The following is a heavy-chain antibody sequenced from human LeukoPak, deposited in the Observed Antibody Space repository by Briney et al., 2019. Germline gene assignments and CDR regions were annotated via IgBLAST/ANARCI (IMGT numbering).Heavy chain of an antibody. CDR1: GSTFSSYA. J-gene: IGHJ3*02. Sequence: GGSLRVSCAASGSTFSSYAMSWVRQVPGKGLEWVSGISNSGSSTYYADSVKGRFTISRDNSKNTLYLQMNSLRAEDTAVYYCARNRGFLELGAFDIWGQGTMVTVSS. CDR3: ARNRGFLELGAFDI. V-gene: IGHV3-23*01. D-gene: IGHD3-3*01. CDR2: ISNSGSST.